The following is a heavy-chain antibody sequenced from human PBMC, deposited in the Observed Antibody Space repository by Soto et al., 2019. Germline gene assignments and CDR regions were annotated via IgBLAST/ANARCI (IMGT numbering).Heavy chain of an antibody. CDR3: ARDVVAEGKDACDI. Sequence: QVQLQESGPGLVKPSETLSLTCTVSGGSISSYYWSWIRQPPGKGLEWIGYTYYSGSTNYTPSHKSRVTRSVETSKTQISVKPSSVAAADTAVYYCARDVVAEGKDACDIWGQGTMVTVSS. CDR1: GGSISSYY. CDR2: TYYSGST. V-gene: IGHV4-59*01. J-gene: IGHJ3*02.